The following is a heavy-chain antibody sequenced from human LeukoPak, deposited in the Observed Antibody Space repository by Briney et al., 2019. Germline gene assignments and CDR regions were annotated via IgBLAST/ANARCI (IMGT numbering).Heavy chain of an antibody. V-gene: IGHV3-48*03. J-gene: IGHJ5*02. CDR3: AREYYYDSSGYSWFDP. CDR2: ISSSGSTI. Sequence: GGSLRLSCAASGFTFSSYEMNWVRQAPGKGLEWVSYISSSGSTIYYADSVKGRFTISRDNAKNSLYLQMNGLRAEDTAVYYCAREYYYDSSGYSWFDPWGQGTLVTVSS. CDR1: GFTFSSYE. D-gene: IGHD3-22*01.